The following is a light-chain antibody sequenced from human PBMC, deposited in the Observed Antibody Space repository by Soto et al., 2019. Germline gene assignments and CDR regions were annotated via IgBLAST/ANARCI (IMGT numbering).Light chain of an antibody. CDR1: GSNIGAGYD. J-gene: IGLJ1*01. CDR2: GDS. CDR3: QSYDRTLDARYV. V-gene: IGLV1-40*01. Sequence: QSVLTQPPSASGAPGQRVTISCTGSGSNIGAGYDVHWYQHRPGTAPKLLVFGDSHRPSGVPDRFSGSKSGTSASLAITGLQAEDEGDYYCQSYDRTLDARYVFGTGTEVTVL.